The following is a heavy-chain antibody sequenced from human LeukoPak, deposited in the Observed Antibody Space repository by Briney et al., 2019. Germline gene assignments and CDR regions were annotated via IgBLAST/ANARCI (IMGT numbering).Heavy chain of an antibody. D-gene: IGHD4-23*01. J-gene: IGHJ6*02. CDR3: ASLYGGNDAYYYYGMDV. CDR1: GFTFSSYG. Sequence: PGGSLRLSCAASGFTFSSYGLHWVRQAPGKGLEWVAVISFDGSDKYYADSVKGRFTISRDNSKNTLYLQMNSLRAEDTAVYYCASLYGGNDAYYYYGMDVWGQGTTVTVSS. CDR2: ISFDGSDK. V-gene: IGHV3-30*03.